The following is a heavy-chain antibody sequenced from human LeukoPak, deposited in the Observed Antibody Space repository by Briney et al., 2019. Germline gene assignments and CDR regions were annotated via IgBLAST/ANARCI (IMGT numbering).Heavy chain of an antibody. J-gene: IGHJ4*02. V-gene: IGHV3-7*01. CDR3: CRIAAAGLDY. CDR1: GFTFSRYW. CDR2: IKQDGSEK. D-gene: IGHD6-13*01. Sequence: GGSLRLSCAASGFTFSRYWMSWVRQAPGKGLEWVANIKQDGSEKYYVDSVKGRFTISRDNAKNSLFLQMNSLRAEDTAVYYCCRIAAAGLDYWGQGTLVTVSS.